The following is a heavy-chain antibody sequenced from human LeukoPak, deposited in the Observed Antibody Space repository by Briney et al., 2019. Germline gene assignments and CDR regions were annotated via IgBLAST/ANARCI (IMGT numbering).Heavy chain of an antibody. CDR3: ARHLGLSEIQH. J-gene: IGHJ1*01. V-gene: IGHV4-59*05. Sequence: PSETLSLTCTVSGGAISTYYWSWIRQPPGKGLEWIGSIYYSGSTYYNPSLKSRVTISVDTSKNQFSLKLSSVTAADTAVYYCARHLGLSEIQHWGQGTLVTVSS. CDR1: GGAISTYY. D-gene: IGHD2-2*01. CDR2: IYYSGST.